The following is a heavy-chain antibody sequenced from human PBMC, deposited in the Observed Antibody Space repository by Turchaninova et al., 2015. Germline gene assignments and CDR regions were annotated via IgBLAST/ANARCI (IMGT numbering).Heavy chain of an antibody. J-gene: IGHJ2*01. Sequence: EVQLRAFGGGLAQVGGSLRPAWPTSGLSFVNDAMSGVRQAPGKGLECVSGISGSGGSTYYSDSVQGRFTISRDNSKNTLDLQMNSLRAEDTAVYNCAKVGPSMMNYWYFDLWGRGTLVTVSS. CDR1: GLSFVNDA. CDR2: ISGSGGST. CDR3: AKVGPSMMNYWYFDL. V-gene: IGHV3-23*01. D-gene: IGHD3-22*01.